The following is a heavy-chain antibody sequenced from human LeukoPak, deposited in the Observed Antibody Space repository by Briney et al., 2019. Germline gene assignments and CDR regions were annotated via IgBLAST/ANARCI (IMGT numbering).Heavy chain of an antibody. CDR1: RFTLSTYW. V-gene: IGHV3-7*01. CDR2: IKQDGSQE. J-gene: IGHJ4*02. D-gene: IGHD3-3*01. Sequence: GGSLRLSCAASRFTLSTYWMSWVRQAPGKGLEWVAHIKQDGSQEYYVDSVKGRFTISRDGATNSLYLQMNSLRAEDTAVYYCARGVPYDSWSGPHYSDYWGQGTLVTVSS. CDR3: ARGVPYDSWSGPHYSDY.